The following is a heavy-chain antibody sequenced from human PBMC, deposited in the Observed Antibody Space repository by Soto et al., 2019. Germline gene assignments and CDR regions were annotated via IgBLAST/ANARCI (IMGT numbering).Heavy chain of an antibody. J-gene: IGHJ6*03. Sequence: EVQLVESGGGLVKPGGSLRLSCAASGFTFSSYSMNWVRQAPGKGLEWVSSISSSSSYIYYADSVKGRFTISRDNAKNSLYLQMNSLRPEDTAVYYCARVGHYYYYYMDVWGKGTTVTVSS. V-gene: IGHV3-21*01. CDR2: ISSSSSYI. CDR3: ARVGHYYYYYMDV. CDR1: GFTFSSYS.